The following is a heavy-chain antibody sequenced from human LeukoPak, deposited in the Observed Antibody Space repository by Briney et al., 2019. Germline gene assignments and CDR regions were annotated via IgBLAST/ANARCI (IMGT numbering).Heavy chain of an antibody. J-gene: IGHJ4*02. V-gene: IGHV1-8*03. Sequence: ASVKVSCKASGYTFTSYDINWVRQATGQGLEWMGWMNPNSGNTGYAQKFQGRVTITRNTSISTAYMELSSLRSEDTAVYYCARRPYSNYDFDYWGQGTLVTVSS. CDR2: MNPNSGNT. CDR3: ARRPYSNYDFDY. CDR1: GYTFTSYD. D-gene: IGHD4-11*01.